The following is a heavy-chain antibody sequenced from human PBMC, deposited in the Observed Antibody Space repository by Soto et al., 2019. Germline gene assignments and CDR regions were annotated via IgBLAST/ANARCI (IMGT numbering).Heavy chain of an antibody. Sequence: QVQLVESGGGVVQPGKSLRLSCAASGFTFSSNAMHWVLQAPGKGLEWVAVISFDGSNKYYADSVKGRFTISRDNSKNTLYLQMNSLRTEDAAVYYCATPIEVAGRFDYWGQGTLVTVSS. CDR2: ISFDGSNK. V-gene: IGHV3-30*03. CDR1: GFTFSSNA. J-gene: IGHJ4*02. D-gene: IGHD6-19*01. CDR3: ATPIEVAGRFDY.